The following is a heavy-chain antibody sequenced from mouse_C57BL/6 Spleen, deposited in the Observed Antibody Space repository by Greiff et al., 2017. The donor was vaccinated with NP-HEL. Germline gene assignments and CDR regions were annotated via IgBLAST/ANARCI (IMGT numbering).Heavy chain of an antibody. CDR1: GYTFTDYN. Sequence: EVQLQQSGPELVKPGASVKIPCKASGYTFTDYNMDWVKQSHGKSLEWIGDINPNNGGTNYNQKFKGKATLTVDKSSSTAYMELRSLTSEDTAVYYCARRYYGNSWYFDVWGTGTTVTVSS. V-gene: IGHV1-18*01. J-gene: IGHJ1*03. D-gene: IGHD2-1*01. CDR2: INPNNGGT. CDR3: ARRYYGNSWYFDV.